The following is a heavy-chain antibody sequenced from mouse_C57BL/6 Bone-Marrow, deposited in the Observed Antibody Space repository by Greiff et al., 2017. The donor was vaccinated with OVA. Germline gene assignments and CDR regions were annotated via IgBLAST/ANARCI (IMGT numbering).Heavy chain of an antibody. CDR3: ARIYDGYYGFAY. V-gene: IGHV1-7*01. CDR2: INPTSGYT. D-gene: IGHD2-3*01. Sequence: VQLVESGAELAKPGASVKLSCKASGYTFTSYWMHWVKQRPGQGLEWIGYINPTSGYTKYNQKFKDKATLTADKSSSTAYMQLSSLTYEDSAVYYCARIYDGYYGFAYWGKGTLVTVAA. CDR1: GYTFTSYW. J-gene: IGHJ3*01.